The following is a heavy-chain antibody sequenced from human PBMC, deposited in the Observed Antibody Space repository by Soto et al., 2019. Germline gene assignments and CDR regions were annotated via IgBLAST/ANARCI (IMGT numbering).Heavy chain of an antibody. CDR1: GGTFSSNG. CDR2: VIPVHGTA. CDR3: ARARYCTNGICLMPRDYYGMDV. V-gene: IGHV1-69*01. D-gene: IGHD2-8*01. Sequence: QVQLVQSGAEVKKPGSSVKVSCKASGGTFSSNGISWVRQAPGQGLEWMGGVIPVHGTASYAQNVQGRVTMAADESTSTGHMELSSLRSEDTAVYYCARARYCTNGICLMPRDYYGMDVWGQGTTVTVSS. J-gene: IGHJ6*02.